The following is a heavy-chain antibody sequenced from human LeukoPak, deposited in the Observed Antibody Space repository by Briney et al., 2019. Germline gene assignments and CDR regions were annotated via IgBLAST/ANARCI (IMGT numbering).Heavy chain of an antibody. Sequence: AGGSLRLSCSASGFIFSSYALHWVRQAPGKGLEYVSGINNDGGSTYYADSVKGRFTISRDNSENTLYLQMNSLRAEDTAVYYCASYITYDFLEWPFMDVWGQGTTVTVSS. V-gene: IGHV3-64*04. CDR3: ASYITYDFLEWPFMDV. CDR1: GFIFSSYA. J-gene: IGHJ6*02. CDR2: INNDGGST. D-gene: IGHD3-3*01.